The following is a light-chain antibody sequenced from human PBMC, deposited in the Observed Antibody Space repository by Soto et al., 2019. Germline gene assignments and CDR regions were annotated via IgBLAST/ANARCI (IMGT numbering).Light chain of an antibody. CDR3: GTWDSSLSAVV. CDR2: DND. Sequence: QSVLTQPPSVSAAPGQKVTISCSGSSSNIGSNYVSWYRQLPGTAPKLLIYDNDKRPSGIPDRFSASKSGTSATLGISALRPGDEADYYGGTWDSSLSAVVFGGGTKLTVL. V-gene: IGLV1-51*01. CDR1: SSNIGSNY. J-gene: IGLJ2*01.